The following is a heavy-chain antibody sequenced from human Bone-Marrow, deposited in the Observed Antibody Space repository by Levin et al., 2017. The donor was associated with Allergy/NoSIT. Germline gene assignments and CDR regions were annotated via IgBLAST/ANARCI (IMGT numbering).Heavy chain of an antibody. CDR1: GFTFGSYG. Sequence: GGSLRLSCAASGFTFGSYGMHWVRQAPGKGLEWVATIWFDGTNKHYADSVKGRFSISRDNSKNALFLQMNSLRAEDTAVYYCAREYADYYFDYWGQGTLVTVSS. D-gene: IGHD4-17*01. CDR2: IWFDGTNK. J-gene: IGHJ4*02. V-gene: IGHV3-33*01. CDR3: AREYADYYFDY.